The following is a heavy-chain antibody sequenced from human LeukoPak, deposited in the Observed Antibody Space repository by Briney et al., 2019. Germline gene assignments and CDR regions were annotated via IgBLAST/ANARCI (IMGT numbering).Heavy chain of an antibody. J-gene: IGHJ3*02. CDR3: ARQDYYDSSGYSPDAFDI. Sequence: GESLKISCQGSGSSFTSYWIGWVRQLPGKGLEWMGIIYPGDSDTRYSPSFQGQVTISADKSISTAYLQWSSLKASDTAMYYCARQDYYDSSGYSPDAFDIWGQGTMVTVSS. CDR2: IYPGDSDT. CDR1: GSSFTSYW. D-gene: IGHD3-22*01. V-gene: IGHV5-51*01.